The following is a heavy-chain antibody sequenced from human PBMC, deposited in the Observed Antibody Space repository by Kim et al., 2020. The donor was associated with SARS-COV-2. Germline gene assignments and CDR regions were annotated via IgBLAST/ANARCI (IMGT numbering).Heavy chain of an antibody. V-gene: IGHV1-18*01. D-gene: IGHD2-15*01. CDR2: ISAYNGNT. CDR1: GYTFTSYG. CDR3: ARDYIVVVVAATEPLGYYGMDV. Sequence: ASVKVSCKASGYTFTSYGISWVRQAPGQGLEWMGWISAYNGNTNYAQKLQGRVTMTTDTSTSTAYMELRSLRSDDTAVYYCARDYIVVVVAATEPLGYYGMDVWGQGTTVTVSS. J-gene: IGHJ6*02.